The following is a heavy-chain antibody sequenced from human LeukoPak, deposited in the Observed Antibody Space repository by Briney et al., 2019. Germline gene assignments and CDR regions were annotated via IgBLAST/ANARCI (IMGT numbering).Heavy chain of an antibody. J-gene: IGHJ6*02. Sequence: SETLSLTCSVSGGSVSSGSYYWSWIRQPPGKGLEWIGDIYYSGSTNYNPSLKSRVTISVDTSKNQFSLKLSSVTAADTAVYYCARGLGGTFYYYGMDVWGQGTTVTVSS. CDR2: IYYSGST. V-gene: IGHV4-61*01. CDR3: ARGLGGTFYYYGMDV. CDR1: GGSVSSGSYY. D-gene: IGHD1-14*01.